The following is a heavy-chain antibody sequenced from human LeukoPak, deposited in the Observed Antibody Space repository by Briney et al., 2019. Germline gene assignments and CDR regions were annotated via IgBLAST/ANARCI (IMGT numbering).Heavy chain of an antibody. D-gene: IGHD3-10*01. J-gene: IGHJ3*02. CDR1: GGSISSYY. Sequence: SETLSLTCTVSGGSISSYYWSWIRQPPGKGLEWIGYIYYSGSTNYNPSLKSRVTISVDTSKNQFSLKLSSVTAADTAVYYCARRGGVRGVISAFDIWGQGTMVTVSS. CDR2: IYYSGST. CDR3: ARRGGVRGVISAFDI. V-gene: IGHV4-59*08.